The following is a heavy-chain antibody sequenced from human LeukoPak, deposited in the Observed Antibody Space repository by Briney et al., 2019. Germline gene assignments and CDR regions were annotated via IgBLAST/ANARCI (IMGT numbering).Heavy chain of an antibody. D-gene: IGHD6-6*01. CDR3: ASGSARTLYYFDY. V-gene: IGHV4-34*01. J-gene: IGHJ4*02. CDR1: GGSFSEYY. CDR2: ISQSGSI. Sequence: SETLSLTCAVYGGSFSEYYWSWIRQSPGKGLEWIAEISQSGSINYNPSLKSRVTISVDASKKQFSLKMSSVTAADTAMYYCASGSARTLYYFDYWGQGTLVTVSS.